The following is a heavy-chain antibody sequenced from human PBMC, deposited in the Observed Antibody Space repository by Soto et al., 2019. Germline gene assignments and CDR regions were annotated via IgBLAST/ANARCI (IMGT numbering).Heavy chain of an antibody. D-gene: IGHD6-19*01. CDR3: ARNIAVAGAPLDV. J-gene: IGHJ6*02. CDR2: IIPTFGTA. Sequence: SVWFSCKTSGGTFSSYAISWVRQAPGQGLGWMGGIIPTFGTANYAQKFHGRVTITADESTSTAYMELSSLRSEDTAVYYCARNIAVAGAPLDVWGQGTTVNVSS. CDR1: GGTFSSYA. V-gene: IGHV1-69*13.